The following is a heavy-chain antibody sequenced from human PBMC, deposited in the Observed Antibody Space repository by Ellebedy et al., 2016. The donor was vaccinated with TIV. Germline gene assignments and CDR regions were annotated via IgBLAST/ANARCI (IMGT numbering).Heavy chain of an antibody. V-gene: IGHV3-21*01. J-gene: IGHJ4*02. Sequence: GESLKISCAASGFTFSSYTINWVRQTPGKGLEWVSSISSSGSDLYYADSVKGRFTISRDNAKNSLYLQMNSLRVDDTSGYYGATSRARVYWGQGTLVTVSS. CDR3: ATSRARVY. CDR2: ISSSGSDL. CDR1: GFTFSSYT.